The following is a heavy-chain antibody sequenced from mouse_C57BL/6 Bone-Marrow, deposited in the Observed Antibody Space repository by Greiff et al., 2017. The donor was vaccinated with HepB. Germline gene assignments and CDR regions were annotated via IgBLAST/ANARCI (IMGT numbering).Heavy chain of an antibody. Sequence: EVHLVESGGGLVKPGGSLKLSCAASGFTFSDYGMHWVRQAPEKGLEWVAYISSGSSTIYYADTVKGRFTISRDNAKNTLFLQMTSLRSEDTAMYYCARRNYGNLTGTYYFDYWGQGTTLTVSS. CDR2: ISSGSSTI. V-gene: IGHV5-17*01. CDR3: ARRNYGNLTGTYYFDY. CDR1: GFTFSDYG. J-gene: IGHJ2*01. D-gene: IGHD2-1*01.